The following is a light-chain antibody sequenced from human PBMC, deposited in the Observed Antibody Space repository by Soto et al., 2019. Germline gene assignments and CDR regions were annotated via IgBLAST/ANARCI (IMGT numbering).Light chain of an antibody. CDR2: EGS. Sequence: QSALTQPASVSGSPGQSITISCTGTSSDVGSYNLVSWYQQHPGKPPKLMIYEGSKRPSGVSNRFSGSKSGNTASLTISGLQAEDEADYYCCSYAGSAVFGGGTKLTVL. V-gene: IGLV2-23*01. CDR1: SSDVGSYNL. CDR3: CSYAGSAV. J-gene: IGLJ2*01.